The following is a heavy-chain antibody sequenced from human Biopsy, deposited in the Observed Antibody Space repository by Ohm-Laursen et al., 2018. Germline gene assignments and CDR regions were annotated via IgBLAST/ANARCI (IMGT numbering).Heavy chain of an antibody. V-gene: IGHV4-4*07. CDR1: GGLNSNYY. Sequence: TLSLTCSVSGGLNSNYYWRWVRQSAGKGLEWIGRLYTSGDTNYNPSLKSRVSVSEDTSRRQFSLRLTSVTAADTAVYYCATGPKRLTGTSYFESWGRGILVTVSS. J-gene: IGHJ4*02. CDR3: ATGPKRLTGTSYFES. D-gene: IGHD1-7*01. CDR2: LYTSGDT.